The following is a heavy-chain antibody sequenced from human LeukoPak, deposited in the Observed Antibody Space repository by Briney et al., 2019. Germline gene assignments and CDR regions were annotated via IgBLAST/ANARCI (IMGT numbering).Heavy chain of an antibody. Sequence: ASVKVSCKASGGTFSSYAISWVRQAPGQGLEWMGRIIPIFGTANYAQKFQGRVAITTDESTSTAYMELSSLRSEDTAVYYCASQKGVVGVDYWGQGTLVTVSS. J-gene: IGHJ4*02. CDR3: ASQKGVVGVDY. CDR2: IIPIFGTA. CDR1: GGTFSSYA. V-gene: IGHV1-69*05. D-gene: IGHD1-26*01.